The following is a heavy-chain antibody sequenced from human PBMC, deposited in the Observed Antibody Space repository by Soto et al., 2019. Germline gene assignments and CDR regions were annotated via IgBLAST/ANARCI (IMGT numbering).Heavy chain of an antibody. V-gene: IGHV1-3*01. Sequence: GASVKVSCKASGYTFTSYAMHWVRQAPGQRLEWMGWINAGNGNTKYSQKFQGRVTITRDTSASTAYMELSSLRSEDTAVYYCARHPGSSGYDSLFDYWGQGTLVTVSS. D-gene: IGHD5-12*01. CDR2: INAGNGNT. CDR3: ARHPGSSGYDSLFDY. J-gene: IGHJ4*02. CDR1: GYTFTSYA.